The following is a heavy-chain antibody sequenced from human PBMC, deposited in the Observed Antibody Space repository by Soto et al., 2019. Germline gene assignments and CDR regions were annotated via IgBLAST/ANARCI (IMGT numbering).Heavy chain of an antibody. CDR1: GYTFTGYY. J-gene: IGHJ6*02. D-gene: IGHD3-16*02. CDR2: INPNSGGT. Sequence: ASVKVSCKAPGYTFTGYYMHWVRQAPGQGLEWMGWINPNSGGTNYAQKFQGWVTMTRDTSISTAYMELSRLRSDDTAVYYCAREMITFGGVIANTGYYYYYYGMDVWGQGTTVTVSS. V-gene: IGHV1-2*04. CDR3: AREMITFGGVIANTGYYYYYYGMDV.